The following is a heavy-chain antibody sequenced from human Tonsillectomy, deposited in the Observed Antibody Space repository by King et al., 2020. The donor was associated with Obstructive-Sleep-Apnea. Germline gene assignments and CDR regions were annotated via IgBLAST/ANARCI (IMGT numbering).Heavy chain of an antibody. J-gene: IGHJ3*02. Sequence: VQLVESGGGVVQPGRSLRLSCEGSGFIFSDYAIHWVRQAPGKGLEWVAVISYNGRNKYFADSVKGRFTISRDNSKNTVYPQMNSLRPEDTAVYYCAREERWQQDDSFDIWGQGTLVTVSS. D-gene: IGHD5-24*01. CDR2: ISYNGRNK. V-gene: IGHV3-30*04. CDR3: AREERWQQDDSFDI. CDR1: GFIFSDYA.